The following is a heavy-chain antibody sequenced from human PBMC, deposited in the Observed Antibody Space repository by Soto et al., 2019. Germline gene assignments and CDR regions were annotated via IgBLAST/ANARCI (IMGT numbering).Heavy chain of an antibody. J-gene: IGHJ6*02. CDR3: ARYTGSSPRDYYYGMEV. D-gene: IGHD6-6*01. CDR1: GYSFTSYW. V-gene: IGHV5-51*01. Sequence: PGESLKISCKGSGYSFTSYWIGWVRQMPGKGLEWMGIIYPGDSDTRYSPSFQGQVTISADKSISTAYLQWSSLKASDTAMYYCARYTGSSPRDYYYGMEVWGQGTTVTVSS. CDR2: IYPGDSDT.